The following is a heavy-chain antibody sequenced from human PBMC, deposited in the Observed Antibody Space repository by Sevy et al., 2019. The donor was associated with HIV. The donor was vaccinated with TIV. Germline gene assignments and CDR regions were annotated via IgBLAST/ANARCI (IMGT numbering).Heavy chain of an antibody. CDR2: IRYDGSDK. D-gene: IGHD6-13*01. CDR1: GFTFSNYG. J-gene: IGHJ4*02. CDR3: AKDLAGPGRRYFDY. V-gene: IGHV3-30*02. Sequence: GGSLRLSCAASGFTFSNYGMHWVRQVPGKGLEWVTFIRYDGSDKYYAASVKGRFTISRDDSKNTLYLQMDGLRPEDTAIYYCAKDLAGPGRRYFDYWGQGTLVTVSS.